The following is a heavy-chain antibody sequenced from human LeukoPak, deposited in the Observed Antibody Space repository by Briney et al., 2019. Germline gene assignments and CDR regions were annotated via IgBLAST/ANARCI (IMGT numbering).Heavy chain of an antibody. Sequence: PGGSLRLSCAASGFTFSNYAVNWVCQAPGKGLEWVSTISGSGGSTYYADSVKGRFTISRDNSKDTLYLQMSSLRAEDTAVYYCAKDRGRYYDSSGYYWGYYFDSRGQGILVTVST. V-gene: IGHV3-23*01. D-gene: IGHD3-22*01. CDR1: GFTFSNYA. CDR2: ISGSGGST. J-gene: IGHJ4*02. CDR3: AKDRGRYYDSSGYYWGYYFDS.